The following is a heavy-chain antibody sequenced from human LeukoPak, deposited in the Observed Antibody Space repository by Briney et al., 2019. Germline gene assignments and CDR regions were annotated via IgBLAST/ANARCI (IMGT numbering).Heavy chain of an antibody. V-gene: IGHV1-69*05. CDR1: GGTFSSYA. CDR2: IIPIFGTA. D-gene: IGHD6-6*01. CDR3: ASPGWVEYSSSSVYFQH. J-gene: IGHJ1*01. Sequence: ASVKVSCKASGGTFSSYAISWVRQAPGQGLEWMGGIIPIFGTANYAQKFQGRVTITTDESTSTACMELSSLRSEDTAVYYCASPGWVEYSSSSVYFQHWGQGTLVTVSS.